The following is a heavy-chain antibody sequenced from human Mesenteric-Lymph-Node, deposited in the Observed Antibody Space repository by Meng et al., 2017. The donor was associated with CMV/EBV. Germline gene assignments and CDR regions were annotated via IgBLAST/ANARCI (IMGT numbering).Heavy chain of an antibody. J-gene: IGHJ4*02. CDR2: IGTAGDT. CDR3: ARDQLGWELRD. CDR1: GFTFSSYD. D-gene: IGHD1-26*01. Sequence: GGSPRLCCAAGGFTFSSYDMHWVRQATGKGLEWVSAIGTAGDTYYPGSVKGQFTISRDNAKNSLYLQMNSLRAEDTAVYYCARDQLGWELRDWGQGTLVTVSS. V-gene: IGHV3-13*03.